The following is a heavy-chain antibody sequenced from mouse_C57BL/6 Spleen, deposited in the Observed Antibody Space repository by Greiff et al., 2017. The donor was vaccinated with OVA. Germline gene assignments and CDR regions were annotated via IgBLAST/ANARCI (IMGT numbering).Heavy chain of an antibody. D-gene: IGHD2-5*01. CDR2: IWSGGST. CDR1: GFSLTSYG. V-gene: IGHV2-2*01. J-gene: IGHJ4*01. Sequence: VQLVESGPGLVQPSQSLSITCTVSGFSLTSYGVHWVRQSPGKGLEWLGVIWSGGSTDYNAAFISRLSISKDNSKSQVFFKMNSLQADDTAIYYCARNAPPAYYSTFYAMDYWGQGTSVTVSS. CDR3: ARNAPPAYYSTFYAMDY.